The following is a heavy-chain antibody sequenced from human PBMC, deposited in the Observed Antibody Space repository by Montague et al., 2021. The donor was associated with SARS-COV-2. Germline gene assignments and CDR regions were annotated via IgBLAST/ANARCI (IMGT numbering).Heavy chain of an antibody. CDR2: IYHTGST. V-gene: IGHV4-31*03. CDR1: GGAISSGGYY. CDR3: ARDSGYYDSSGYSYDAFDI. D-gene: IGHD3-22*01. Sequence: TLSPTCTVSGGAISSGGYYWSWIRQRPGKGLEWIGYIYHTGSTHYXPSLKSRVTISKETSKDHFSLNLSSVTAADSAVYYCARDSGYYDSSGYSYDAFDIWGQGTKVTVSS. J-gene: IGHJ3*02.